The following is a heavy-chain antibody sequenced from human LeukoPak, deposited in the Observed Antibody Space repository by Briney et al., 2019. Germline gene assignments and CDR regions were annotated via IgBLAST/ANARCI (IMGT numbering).Heavy chain of an antibody. J-gene: IGHJ5*02. CDR1: SSTFSSYW. CDR3: ARVGLYYYGSGSFPNWFDP. Sequence: GGSLRLSCAASSSTFSSYWMSWVRQAPGKGLEWVANIKQDGSEKSFVDSVKGRFTISRDHAKNSLFLHMNSLRAEDTAVYYCARVGLYYYGSGSFPNWFDPWGQGTLVTVSS. V-gene: IGHV3-7*01. CDR2: IKQDGSEK. D-gene: IGHD3-10*01.